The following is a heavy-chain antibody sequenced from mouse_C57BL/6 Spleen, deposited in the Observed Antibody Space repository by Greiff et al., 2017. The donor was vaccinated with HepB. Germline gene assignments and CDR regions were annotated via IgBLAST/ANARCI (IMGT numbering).Heavy chain of an antibody. CDR1: GFTFSDYY. D-gene: IGHD1-3*01. Sequence: EVKLMESEGGLVQPGSSMKLSCTASGFTFSDYYMAWVRQVPEKGLEWVANINYDGSSTYYLDSLNSRFIISRDNAKNILYLQMSSLKSEDTATYYCARGGSSYYYAMDYWGQGTSVTVSS. V-gene: IGHV5-16*01. J-gene: IGHJ4*01. CDR2: INYDGSST. CDR3: ARGGSSYYYAMDY.